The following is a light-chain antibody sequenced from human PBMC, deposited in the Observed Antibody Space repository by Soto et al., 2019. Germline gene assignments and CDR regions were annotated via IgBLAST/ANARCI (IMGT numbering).Light chain of an antibody. J-gene: IGKJ1*01. V-gene: IGKV3-20*01. CDR1: QSVSGSD. CDR3: HQYGSSPPSPST. CDR2: GVS. Sequence: EVVLTQSPGTLSLSPGERATLSCRASQSVSGSDLAWYQQKPGQAPRLLISGVSNRATGTPDRFSGSGSGTDFTLTISSLEPEDFAVFYCHQYGSSPPSPSTFGQGTKVEIK.